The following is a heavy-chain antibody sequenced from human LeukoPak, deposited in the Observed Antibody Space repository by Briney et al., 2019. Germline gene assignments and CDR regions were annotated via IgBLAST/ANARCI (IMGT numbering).Heavy chain of an antibody. V-gene: IGHV3-23*01. Sequence: GGSLRLSCAASGLILSSYVMSWVRQAPGKGLEWVSAISGSGGSTYYADSVKGRFTISRDNSKNTLYLQMNSLRAEDTAVYYCAKDLREDIVLMVPGYWGQGTLVTVSS. CDR3: AKDLREDIVLMVPGY. D-gene: IGHD2-8*01. CDR2: ISGSGGST. J-gene: IGHJ4*02. CDR1: GLILSSYV.